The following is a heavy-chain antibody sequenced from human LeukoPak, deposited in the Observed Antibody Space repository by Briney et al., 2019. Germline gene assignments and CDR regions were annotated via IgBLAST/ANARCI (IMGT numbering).Heavy chain of an antibody. Sequence: TSETLSLTCTGSGGSISSYYWSWIRQPPGKGLEWIGEINHSGSTNYNPSLKSRVTISVDTSKNQFSLKLSSVTAADTAVYYCARGGKPSNYYDSSGYYYGRSYAYYFDYWGQGTLVTVSS. J-gene: IGHJ4*02. CDR1: GGSISSYY. CDR2: INHSGST. CDR3: ARGGKPSNYYDSSGYYYGRSYAYYFDY. V-gene: IGHV4-34*01. D-gene: IGHD3-22*01.